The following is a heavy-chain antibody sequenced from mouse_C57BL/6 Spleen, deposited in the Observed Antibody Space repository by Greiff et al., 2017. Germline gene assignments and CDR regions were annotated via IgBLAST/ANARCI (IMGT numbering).Heavy chain of an antibody. D-gene: IGHD2-5*01. V-gene: IGHV1-64*01. J-gene: IGHJ4*01. CDR3: ARGAYYSNLYAMDY. Sequence: QVQLQQPGAELVKPGASVKLSCKASGYTFTSYWMHWVKQRPGQGLEWIGMIHPNSGSTNYNEKFKSKATLTVDKSSSTAYMQLSSLTSEDSAVYNCARGAYYSNLYAMDYWGQGTSGTVSS. CDR2: IHPNSGST. CDR1: GYTFTSYW.